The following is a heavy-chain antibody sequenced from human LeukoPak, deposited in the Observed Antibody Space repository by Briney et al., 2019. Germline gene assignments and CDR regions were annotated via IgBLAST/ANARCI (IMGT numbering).Heavy chain of an antibody. CDR3: ARAPPRIVYAQGLPFDP. CDR2: IDQDGSHE. CDR1: GFTFSRYW. Sequence: PGGSLRLSCVGSGFTFSRYWMSWVRQAPGKGLEWVANIDQDGSHEYYLDSVKGRFTISRDNAKNSLYLQMNSLRIEDTAVYYCARAPPRIVYAQGLPFDPWGQGTLVTVSS. V-gene: IGHV3-7*01. J-gene: IGHJ5*02. D-gene: IGHD2-8*01.